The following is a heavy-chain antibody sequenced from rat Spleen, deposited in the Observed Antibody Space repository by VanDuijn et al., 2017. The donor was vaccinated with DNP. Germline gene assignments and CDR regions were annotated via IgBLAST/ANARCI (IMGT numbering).Heavy chain of an antibody. J-gene: IGHJ2*01. CDR2: ISYDGGST. V-gene: IGHV5-20*01. CDR1: GFTFSDYY. CDR3: TRYYDSFDY. D-gene: IGHD1-6*01. Sequence: EVQLVESGGGLVQPGNSLKLSCAASGFTFSDYYMAWVRQPPTKGLEWVAYISYDGGSTSYGDSVKGRFTISRDNAKSTLYLQMDSLRSEDTATYYCTRYYDSFDYWGQGVMVTVSS.